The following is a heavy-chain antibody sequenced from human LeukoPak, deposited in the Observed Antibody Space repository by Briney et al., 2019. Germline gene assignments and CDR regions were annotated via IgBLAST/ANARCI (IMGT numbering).Heavy chain of an antibody. D-gene: IGHD2/OR15-2a*01. V-gene: IGHV3-21*01. Sequence: GGSLRLSCAASGFTFSSYSMNWVRQAPGKGLEWVSSISSSSSYIYYADSAKGRFTISRDNAKNSLYLQMNSLRAEDTAVYYCARDTYLNRNFDYWGQGTLVTVSS. J-gene: IGHJ4*02. CDR3: ARDTYLNRNFDY. CDR2: ISSSSSYI. CDR1: GFTFSSYS.